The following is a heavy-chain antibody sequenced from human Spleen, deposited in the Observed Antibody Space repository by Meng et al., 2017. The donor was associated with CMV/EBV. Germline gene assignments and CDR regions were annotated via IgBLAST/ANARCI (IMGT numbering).Heavy chain of an antibody. CDR1: GVTFSSYA. Sequence: QLLVSGGGLFQPGGSLRRSWSDSGVTFSSYAMHWVGQAPGKGLEYVSAISSNGGSTYYANSVKGRFTISRDNSKNTLYLQMGSLRAEDMAVYYCARGSSGYPFDYWGQGTLVTVSS. D-gene: IGHD3-22*01. V-gene: IGHV3-64*01. J-gene: IGHJ4*02. CDR3: ARGSSGYPFDY. CDR2: ISSNGGST.